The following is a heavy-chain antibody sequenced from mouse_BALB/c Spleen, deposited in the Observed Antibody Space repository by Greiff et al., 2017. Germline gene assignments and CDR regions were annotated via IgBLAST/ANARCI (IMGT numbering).Heavy chain of an antibody. D-gene: IGHD2-3*01. J-gene: IGHJ3*01. V-gene: IGHV5-4*02. CDR3: ARGQDGYYWFAY. CDR2: ISDGGSYT. CDR1: GFTFSDYY. Sequence: EVQVVESGGGLVKPGGSLKLSCAASGFTFSDYYMYWVRQTPEKRLEWVATISDGGSYTYYPDSVKGRFTISRDNAKNNLYLQMSSLKSEDTAMYYCARGQDGYYWFAYGGQGTLVSVSA.